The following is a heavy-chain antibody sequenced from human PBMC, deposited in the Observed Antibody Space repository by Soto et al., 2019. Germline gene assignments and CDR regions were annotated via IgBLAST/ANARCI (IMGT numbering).Heavy chain of an antibody. V-gene: IGHV1-2*02. CDR3: ARDREMFTSSGWMDV. CDR1: GYTFTAYY. D-gene: IGHD3-10*02. Sequence: QVQLVQSGAEVKKPGASVNVSCKASGYTFTAYYMHWVRQAPGQGLEWMGWIHPHSGGTSYAQKFQGRVTMNRDTSVRTAYMELSRLRSDDTAVYHCARDREMFTSSGWMDVWGQGTTVTVSS. J-gene: IGHJ6*02. CDR2: IHPHSGGT.